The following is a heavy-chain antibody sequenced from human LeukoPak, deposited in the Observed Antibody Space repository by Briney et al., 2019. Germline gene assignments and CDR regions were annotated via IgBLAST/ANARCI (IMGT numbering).Heavy chain of an antibody. Sequence: GGSLRLSCAASGFTFNKFWMTWPRQAPGKGLEWVANINPDGSDKHHVDSVKGRFRISRDNAENSLYLQMDSLRAEDTAVYYCARHLDWAFDYWGQGTLVTVSS. CDR2: INPDGSDK. D-gene: IGHD2-21*01. CDR3: ARHLDWAFDY. CDR1: GFTFNKFW. J-gene: IGHJ4*02. V-gene: IGHV3-7*01.